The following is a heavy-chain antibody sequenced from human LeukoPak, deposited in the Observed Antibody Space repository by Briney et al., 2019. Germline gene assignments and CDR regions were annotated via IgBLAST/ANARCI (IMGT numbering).Heavy chain of an antibody. CDR2: IKLDGSEK. J-gene: IGHJ4*02. CDR3: ARDQYDTWSRRGNFDS. CDR1: GFMFSSNW. V-gene: IGHV3-7*03. Sequence: GGSLRLSCAASGFMFSSNWMSWVRQAPGKGLEWVANIKLDGSEKNYVDSVKGRFTISRDNTKNSLYLQMNSLRAEDTAVFYCARDQYDTWSRRGNFDSWGQGTLVIVSS. D-gene: IGHD3-3*01.